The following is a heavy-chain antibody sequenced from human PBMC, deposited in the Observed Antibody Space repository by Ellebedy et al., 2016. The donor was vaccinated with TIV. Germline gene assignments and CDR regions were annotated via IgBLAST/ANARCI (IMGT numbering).Heavy chain of an antibody. CDR3: ARGGAGFDSMNRELSFDS. J-gene: IGHJ4*02. V-gene: IGHV3-48*02. CDR1: GFTFSSYS. CDR2: IRSSTNSI. Sequence: GGSLRLXCAPSGFTFSSYSMNWVRQAPGKGLEWVAFIRSSTNSISYADSVKGRFTISRDDAENSLYLQMNSLRDEDTAVYYCARGGAGFDSMNRELSFDSWGQGTLVIVSS. D-gene: IGHD1-26*01.